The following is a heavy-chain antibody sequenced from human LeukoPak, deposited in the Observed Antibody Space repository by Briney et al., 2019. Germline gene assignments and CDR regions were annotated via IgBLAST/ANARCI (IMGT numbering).Heavy chain of an antibody. Sequence: GGSLRLSCAASGFTFSSPAMSWVRQAPGKGLEWVSSITPSGDGTYYAASVKGRFTISRDNAKNSLYLQMNSLRAEDTAVYYCARDNGYCSSTSCYAFDYWGQGTLVTVSS. D-gene: IGHD2-2*03. CDR2: ITPSGDGT. CDR1: GFTFSSPA. CDR3: ARDNGYCSSTSCYAFDY. V-gene: IGHV3-21*01. J-gene: IGHJ4*02.